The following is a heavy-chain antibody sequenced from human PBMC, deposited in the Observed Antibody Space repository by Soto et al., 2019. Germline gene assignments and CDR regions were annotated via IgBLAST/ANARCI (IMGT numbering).Heavy chain of an antibody. V-gene: IGHV3-21*01. D-gene: IGHD6-13*01. CDR2: ISSSSSYI. Sequence: EVQLVESGGGLVKPGGSLRLSCAASGFTFSSYSMNWVRQAPGKGLEWVSSISSSSSYIYYADSVKGRFTISRDNAKNSLYLQMNSLRAEDTTVYYCARAEGRWDSSSWSQYYYGMDVWGQGTTVTVSS. CDR3: ARAEGRWDSSSWSQYYYGMDV. J-gene: IGHJ6*02. CDR1: GFTFSSYS.